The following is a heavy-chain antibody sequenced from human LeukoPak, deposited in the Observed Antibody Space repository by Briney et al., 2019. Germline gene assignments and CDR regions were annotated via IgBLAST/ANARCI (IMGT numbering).Heavy chain of an antibody. CDR3: AKDQSSGWPNYFDY. D-gene: IGHD6-19*01. CDR2: ISGSGDST. J-gene: IGHJ4*02. V-gene: IGHV3-23*01. CDR1: GFTFSSYA. Sequence: GGSLRLSCAASGFTFSSYAMSWVRQAPGKGLEWVSAISGSGDSTNYADSVKGRFTISRDNSKSTLYLQMNSLRAEDTALYYCAKDQSSGWPNYFDYWGQGTLVTVSS.